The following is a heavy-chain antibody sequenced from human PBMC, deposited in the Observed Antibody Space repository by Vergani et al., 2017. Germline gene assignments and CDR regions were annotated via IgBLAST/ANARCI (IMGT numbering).Heavy chain of an antibody. D-gene: IGHD3-16*01. J-gene: IGHJ6*02. CDR2: ISSSSSYI. CDR3: AREVWGGLQGYYYGMDV. CDR1: GFTFSSYS. V-gene: IGHV3-21*01. Sequence: EVQLVESGGGLVKPGGSLRLSCAASGFTFSSYSMNWVRQAPGKGLEWVSSISSSSSYIYYADSVKGRFTISRDNAKNSLYLQMNSLRAEDTAVYYCAREVWGGLQGYYYGMDVWGQGTTVTVSS.